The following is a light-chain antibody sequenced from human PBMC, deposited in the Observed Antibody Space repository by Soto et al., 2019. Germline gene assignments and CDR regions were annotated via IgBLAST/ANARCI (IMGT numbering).Light chain of an antibody. CDR2: EVS. V-gene: IGLV2-14*01. J-gene: IGLJ3*02. CDR1: SSDVGAYNY. CDR3: NSYTSTSGNWV. Sequence: QSVLTQPASVSGSPGQSITISCTGTSSDVGAYNYVSWYRQHPGKAPKLLIYEVSNRPSGVSHRFSGSKSANTASLTISGLQAEDEADYYCNSYTSTSGNWVFGGGTKVTVL.